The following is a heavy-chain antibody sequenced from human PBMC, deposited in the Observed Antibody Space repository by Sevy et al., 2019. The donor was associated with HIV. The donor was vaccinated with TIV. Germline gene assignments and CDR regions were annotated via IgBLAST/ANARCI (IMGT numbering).Heavy chain of an antibody. CDR3: VRDPYSSSTLYYYYYGMDV. CDR1: GYTFTSYG. J-gene: IGHJ6*02. Sequence: ASVKVSCKASGYTFTSYGISWVRQAPGQGLEWMGWISAYNGNTNYAQKLQGRVTMTTDTSTSTAYMELRSLRSDDTAVYYCVRDPYSSSTLYYYYYGMDVWGQGTTVTVSS. V-gene: IGHV1-18*01. CDR2: ISAYNGNT. D-gene: IGHD6-6*01.